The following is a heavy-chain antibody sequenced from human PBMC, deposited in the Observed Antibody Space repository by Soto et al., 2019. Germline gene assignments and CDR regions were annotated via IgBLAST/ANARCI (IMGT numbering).Heavy chain of an antibody. D-gene: IGHD6-13*01. CDR3: ASTHGGAAALYYFDY. V-gene: IGHV3-33*01. CDR1: GFTFSSYG. J-gene: IGHJ4*02. CDR2: IWYDGSNK. Sequence: QVQLVESGGGVVQPGRSLRLSCAASGFTFSSYGMHWVRQAPDKGLEWVAVIWYDGSNKYYADSVKGRFTISRDNSKNPLYLQMNSLRAEDTAVYYCASTHGGAAALYYFDYWGQGTLVTVSS.